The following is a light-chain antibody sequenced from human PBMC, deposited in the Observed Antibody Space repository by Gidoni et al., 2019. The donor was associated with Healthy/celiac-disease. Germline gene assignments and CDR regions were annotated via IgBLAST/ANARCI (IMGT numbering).Light chain of an antibody. CDR1: QRVSSY. CDR2: DAS. J-gene: IGKJ4*01. CDR3: QQRSNWPPLT. Sequence: EIVLTQSPATLSLSPGERATISCGASQRVSSYLAWYQQKPGQAPRLLIYDASNRATGIPARFSGSGSGTDFTLTISSLEPEDFAVYYCQQRSNWPPLTFGGGTKVEIK. V-gene: IGKV3-11*01.